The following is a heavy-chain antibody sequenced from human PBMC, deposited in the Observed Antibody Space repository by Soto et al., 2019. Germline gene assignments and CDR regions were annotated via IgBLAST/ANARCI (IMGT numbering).Heavy chain of an antibody. CDR1: GFTFSSYG. J-gene: IGHJ4*02. D-gene: IGHD3-3*01. CDR2: ISYDGSNK. CDR3: AKDRGFLEWVDY. Sequence: GGSLRLSCAASGFTFSSYGMHWVRQAPGTGLEWVAVISYDGSNKYYTDSVKGRFTISRDNSKNTLFLQMNSLRPEDTAAYYCAKDRGFLEWVDYWGQGTLVTVSS. V-gene: IGHV3-30*18.